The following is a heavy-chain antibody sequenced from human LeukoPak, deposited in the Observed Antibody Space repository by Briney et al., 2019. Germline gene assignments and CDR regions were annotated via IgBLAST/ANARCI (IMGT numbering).Heavy chain of an antibody. J-gene: IGHJ3*02. V-gene: IGHV3-21*01. D-gene: IGHD5-12*01. CDR2: ISNSDDST. CDR3: ARGSEWLRVYAFDI. Sequence: GGSLRLSCAASGFAFSSYDMSWVRQAPGKGLEWVSTISNSDDSTYYADSVKGRFTISRDNAKNSLYLQMNSLRAEDTAVYYCARGSEWLRVYAFDIWGQGTMVTVSS. CDR1: GFAFSSYD.